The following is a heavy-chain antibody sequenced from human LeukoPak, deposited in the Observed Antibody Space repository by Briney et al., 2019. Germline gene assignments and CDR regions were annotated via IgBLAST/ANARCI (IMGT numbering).Heavy chain of an antibody. CDR2: MNPNSGNT. CDR3: ARDRTYYDFWSGYSSVNYGMDV. V-gene: IGHV1-8*01. Sequence: ASVEVSCKASGYTFTTYDINWVRQATGQGLEWMGWMNPNSGNTGYAQKFQGRVTMTGNTSITTAYMELSSLRSEDTAVYYCARDRTYYDFWSGYSSVNYGMDVWGQGTTVTVSS. D-gene: IGHD3-3*01. J-gene: IGHJ6*02. CDR1: GYTFTTYD.